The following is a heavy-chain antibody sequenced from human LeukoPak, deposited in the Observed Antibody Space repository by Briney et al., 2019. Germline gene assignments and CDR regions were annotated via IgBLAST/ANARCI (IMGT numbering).Heavy chain of an antibody. CDR1: GFTFSSYA. CDR3: AKDIRPNIAVAGLFDY. V-gene: IGHV3-23*01. CDR2: ISGSGGST. D-gene: IGHD6-19*01. J-gene: IGHJ4*02. Sequence: GGSLRRYGAASGFTFSSYAMSWVRHAPGKGLEWVSAISGSGGSTYYADYVKGRFTISRYNSKNTLYLQMNSLRAEDTAVYYCAKDIRPNIAVAGLFDYWGQGTLVTVSS.